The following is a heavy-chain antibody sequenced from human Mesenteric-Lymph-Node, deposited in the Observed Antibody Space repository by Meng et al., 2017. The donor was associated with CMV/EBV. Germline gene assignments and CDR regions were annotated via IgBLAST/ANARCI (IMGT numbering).Heavy chain of an antibody. CDR1: GFNVRDKY. V-gene: IGHV3-66*01. D-gene: IGHD3-10*01. CDR3: TGDSVSNPNLDY. Sequence: EVGLGESRGGLSQHGGCQTLACAVTGFNVRDKYMSWVRQAPGEGLEWVCIIYRGDNTYYIDSVKDRFTVSRDNSKNTMYLQMNSLRVEDTAVYYCTGDSVSNPNLDYWGQGTLVTVSS. J-gene: IGHJ4*02. CDR2: IYRGDNT.